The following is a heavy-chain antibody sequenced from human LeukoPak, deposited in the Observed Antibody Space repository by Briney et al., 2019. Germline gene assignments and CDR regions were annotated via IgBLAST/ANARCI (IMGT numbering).Heavy chain of an antibody. D-gene: IGHD6-13*01. J-gene: IGHJ6*03. CDR3: ASGRTEPNLIAAAGRFRHYYMDV. CDR1: GYTFTSYG. V-gene: IGHV1-18*01. CDR2: ISAYNGNT. Sequence: ASVKVSCKASGYTFTSYGISWVRQAPGQGLEWMGWISAYNGNTNYAQKLQGRVTMTTDTSTSTAYMELRSLRSDDTAVYYCASGRTEPNLIAAAGRFRHYYMDVWGKGTTVTVSS.